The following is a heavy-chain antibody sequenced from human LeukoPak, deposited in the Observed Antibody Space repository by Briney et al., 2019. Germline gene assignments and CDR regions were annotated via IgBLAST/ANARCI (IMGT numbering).Heavy chain of an antibody. CDR2: INPNSGGT. D-gene: IGHD1-26*01. V-gene: IGHV1-2*02. Sequence: ASVKVSCKASGYTFTGYYMHWVRQAPGQGVEWMGWINPNSGGTNYAQKFQGRVTMTRDTSISTAYMELSRLRSDDTAVYYCARTNSGSYYAPNDYWGQGTLVTVSS. J-gene: IGHJ4*02. CDR1: GYTFTGYY. CDR3: ARTNSGSYYAPNDY.